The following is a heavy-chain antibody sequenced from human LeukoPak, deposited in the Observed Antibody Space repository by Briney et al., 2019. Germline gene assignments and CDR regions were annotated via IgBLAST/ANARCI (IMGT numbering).Heavy chain of an antibody. J-gene: IGHJ4*02. CDR2: IYYSGST. Sequence: SETLSLTCTVSGGSISSYYWSWIRQPPGKGLEWIGYIYYSGSTNYNPSLKSRDTIPVDTSKNQFSLKLSSVTAADTAVYYCARAQIYYGGTSQGDYWGQGTLVTVSS. D-gene: IGHD4-23*01. CDR3: ARAQIYYGGTSQGDY. CDR1: GGSISSYY. V-gene: IGHV4-59*12.